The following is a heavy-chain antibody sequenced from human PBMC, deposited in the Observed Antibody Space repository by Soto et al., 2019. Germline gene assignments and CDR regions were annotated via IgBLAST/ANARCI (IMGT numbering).Heavy chain of an antibody. V-gene: IGHV4-39*01. CDR2: IYYRGNA. Sequence: QLQLQESGPGLVKPSETLSLTCSVSDDSINSDKYYWGWIRQPPGKGLEWIGSIYYRGNAYYNPSPHTRATIPLDKSRSQFTLKLNSVPAADSAVYFCARLEGLATISYYFDVWGPGALVTVAS. CDR1: DDSINSDKYY. D-gene: IGHD3-9*01. CDR3: ARLEGLATISYYFDV. J-gene: IGHJ4*02.